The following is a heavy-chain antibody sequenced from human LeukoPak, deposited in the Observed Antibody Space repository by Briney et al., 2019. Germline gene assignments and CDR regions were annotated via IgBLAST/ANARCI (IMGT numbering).Heavy chain of an antibody. D-gene: IGHD1-14*01. Sequence: GGSLRLSCAASGFTFSSYSMNWVRQAPGKGLEWVSYISSSSSTIYYADSVKGRFTISRDNAKNSLFLLMNSLRAEDTAVYYCARGTGSNWGQGTLVTVSS. CDR2: ISSSSSTI. CDR1: GFTFSSYS. V-gene: IGHV3-48*04. J-gene: IGHJ4*02. CDR3: ARGTGSN.